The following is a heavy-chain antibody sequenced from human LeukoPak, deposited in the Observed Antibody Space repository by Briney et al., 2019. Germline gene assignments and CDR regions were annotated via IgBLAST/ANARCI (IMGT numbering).Heavy chain of an antibody. D-gene: IGHD2-15*01. CDR3: ARESRGCSGGSCYSGGDY. V-gene: IGHV1-69*05. CDR2: IIPIFGTA. CDR1: GGTFSSYA. J-gene: IGHJ4*02. Sequence: SVKVSCKASGGTFSSYAISWVRQAPGQGLEWMGRIIPIFGTANYAQKFQGRVTITTDESTSTAYMELSSLRSEDTAVYYCARESRGCSGGSCYSGGDYWGQGTLVTVSS.